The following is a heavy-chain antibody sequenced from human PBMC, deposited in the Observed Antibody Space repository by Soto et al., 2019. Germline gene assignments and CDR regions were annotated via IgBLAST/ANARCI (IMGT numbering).Heavy chain of an antibody. Sequence: PSETLSLTCTVSGDSISRSPYYWAWIRQPPGKGLEWIGSMSYSGSTYYNPSLKSRVTIFIDTPKNQLSLKLTSVTAADTAVYYCSRRAPEGFDPWGRGTLVTVSS. CDR3: SRRAPEGFDP. CDR1: GDSISRSPYY. CDR2: MSYSGST. V-gene: IGHV4-39*01. J-gene: IGHJ5*02.